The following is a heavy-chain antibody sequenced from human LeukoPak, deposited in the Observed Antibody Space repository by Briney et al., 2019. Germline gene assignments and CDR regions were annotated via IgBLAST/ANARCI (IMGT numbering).Heavy chain of an antibody. V-gene: IGHV4-4*02. D-gene: IGHD3-22*01. CDR1: GGSISSSNW. CDR2: IYHSGST. Sequence: SETLSLTCAVSGGSISSSNWWSWVRQPPGKGLEWIGEIYHSGSTYYNPSLKSRVTISVDRSKNQFSLKLSSVTAADTAVYYCARGYYYDSSGYWGLNWFDPWGQGTLVTVSS. CDR3: ARGYYYDSSGYWGLNWFDP. J-gene: IGHJ5*02.